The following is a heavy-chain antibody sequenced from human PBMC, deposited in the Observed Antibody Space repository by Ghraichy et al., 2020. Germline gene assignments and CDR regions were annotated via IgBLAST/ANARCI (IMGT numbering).Heavy chain of an antibody. J-gene: IGHJ4*02. D-gene: IGHD3-22*01. CDR2: ISSSSSYI. Sequence: GESLNISCAASGFTFSSYSMNWVRQAPGKGLEWVSSISSSSSYIYYADSVKGRFTISRDNAKNSLYLQMNSLRAEDTAVYYCARAVEYYDSSGYNDYWGQGTLVTVSS. V-gene: IGHV3-21*01. CDR1: GFTFSSYS. CDR3: ARAVEYYDSSGYNDY.